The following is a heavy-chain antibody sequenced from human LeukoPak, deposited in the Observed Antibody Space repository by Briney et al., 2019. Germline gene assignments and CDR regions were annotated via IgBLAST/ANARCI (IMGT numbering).Heavy chain of an antibody. CDR3: AKGQPQYSSSWYYNWFDP. D-gene: IGHD6-13*01. CDR2: ISWNSGSI. J-gene: IGHJ5*02. CDR1: GFTFDDYA. Sequence: PGGSLRLSCAASGFTFDDYAMHWVRQAPGKGLEWVSGISWNSGSIVYADSVKGRFTISRDNAKNSLYLQMNSLRAEDMALYYCAKGQPQYSSSWYYNWFDPWGQGTLVIVSS. V-gene: IGHV3-9*03.